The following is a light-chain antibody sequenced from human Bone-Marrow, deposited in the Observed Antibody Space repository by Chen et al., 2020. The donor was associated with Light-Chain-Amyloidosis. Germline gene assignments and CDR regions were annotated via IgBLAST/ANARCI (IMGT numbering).Light chain of an antibody. J-gene: IGLJ3*02. CDR1: ELTKKY. CDR3: FSTDIRGNHRV. CDR2: EYT. Sequence: KEVTKQPSVPVSQGQRARITCSGDELTKKYVYWYQQKYGQAPVLFIYEYTKRSSGIPERFSVSSSGTMATLTISGAQVEDEADYYCFSTDIRGNHRVFGGGTRLTVL. V-gene: IGLV3-10*01.